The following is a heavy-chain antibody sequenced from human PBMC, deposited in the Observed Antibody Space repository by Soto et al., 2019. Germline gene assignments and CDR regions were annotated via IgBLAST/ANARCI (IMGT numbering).Heavy chain of an antibody. J-gene: IGHJ4*02. CDR1: GFTFSSYA. Sequence: GGSLRLSCAASGFTFSSYAMSWVRQAPGKGLEWVSAISGSGGSTYYADSVKGRFTISRDNSKNTLYLQMNSLRAEDTAVYYCAKDPGPRDSSGYLDYWGQGTLVTVSS. CDR3: AKDPGPRDSSGYLDY. D-gene: IGHD3-22*01. CDR2: ISGSGGST. V-gene: IGHV3-23*01.